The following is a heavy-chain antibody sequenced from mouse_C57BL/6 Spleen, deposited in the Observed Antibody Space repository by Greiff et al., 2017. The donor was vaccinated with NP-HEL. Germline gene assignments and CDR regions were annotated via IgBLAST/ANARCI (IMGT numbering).Heavy chain of an antibody. D-gene: IGHD1-2*01. CDR3: AREDYGPMDY. CDR2: ISYSGST. Sequence: EVQRVESGPGMVKPSQSLSLTCTVTGYSITSGYDWHWIRHFPGNKLEWMGYISYSGSTNYNPSLKSRISITHDTSKNHFFLKLNSVTTEDTATYYCAREDYGPMDYWGQGTTVTVSS. J-gene: IGHJ4*01. V-gene: IGHV3-1*01. CDR1: GYSITSGYD.